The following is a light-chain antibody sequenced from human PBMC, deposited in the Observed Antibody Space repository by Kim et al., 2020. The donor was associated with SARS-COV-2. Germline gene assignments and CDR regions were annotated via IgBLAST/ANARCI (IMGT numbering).Light chain of an antibody. CDR3: QQHASLPPT. J-gene: IGKJ2*01. V-gene: IGKV3-20*01. CDR2: GAS. Sequence: EIVLTQSPGTLSLSPGERATLSCRASQSVSRTSLAWYQHKPGQAPRLLISGASSRAIGIPDRFSGSGSGTDFTLTISRLEPEDFAVYYCQQHASLPPTFGRGTKLEIK. CDR1: QSVSRTS.